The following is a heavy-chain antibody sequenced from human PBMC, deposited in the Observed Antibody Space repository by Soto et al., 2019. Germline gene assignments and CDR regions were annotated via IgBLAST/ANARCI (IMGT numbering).Heavy chain of an antibody. CDR2: ISSSGTTI. Sequence: QMQLVESGGGLVKPGGSLRLSCAASGFTFSDYYMSWIRQAPGKGLEWVSHISSSGTTIYYADSVKGRFTISRDNTQNSLYLQMDNLRAEDSAVYYCAKEGAYCGGACHSGFWADWFDPWGQGTLVTVSS. V-gene: IGHV3-11*01. J-gene: IGHJ5*02. CDR3: AKEGAYCGGACHSGFWADWFDP. CDR1: GFTFSDYY. D-gene: IGHD2-21*02.